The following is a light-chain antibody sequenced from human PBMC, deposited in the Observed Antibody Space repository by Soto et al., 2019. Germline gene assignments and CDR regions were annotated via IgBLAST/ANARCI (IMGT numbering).Light chain of an antibody. Sequence: QSALTQPASVSGSPGQSITISCTGTGSDFGGYDYVSWYQQHPGKAPKLVIYDVRSRPSGVSNRFSGSESGNTASLTISGLQAEDEDDYFCSSYTSSTTVGAFGGGTKLTVL. J-gene: IGLJ2*01. CDR3: SSYTSSTTVGA. CDR1: GSDFGGYDY. V-gene: IGLV2-14*01. CDR2: DVR.